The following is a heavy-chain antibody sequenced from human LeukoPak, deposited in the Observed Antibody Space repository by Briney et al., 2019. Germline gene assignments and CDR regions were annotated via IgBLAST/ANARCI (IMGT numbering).Heavy chain of an antibody. Sequence: ASVKVSCKASGYTFTSYAMHWVRQAPGQRLEWMGWINAGNGNTKYSQKFQGRVTITRDTSASTAYMELSSLRSEDTAVYYCARSVGYWGAPLHPGPPDKSSFDYWGQGTLVTVSS. CDR1: GYTFTSYA. V-gene: IGHV1-3*01. D-gene: IGHD1-26*01. CDR2: INAGNGNT. J-gene: IGHJ4*02. CDR3: ARSVGYWGAPLHPGPPDKSSFDY.